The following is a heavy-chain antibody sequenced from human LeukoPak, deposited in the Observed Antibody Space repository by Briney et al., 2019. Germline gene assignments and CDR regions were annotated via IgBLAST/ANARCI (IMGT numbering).Heavy chain of an antibody. D-gene: IGHD5-12*01. CDR2: ISSSGGST. Sequence: GASLRLSCAASGFTFSSYAMSWVRQAPGKGLEWVSAISSSGGSTYYADSVKGRFTISRDNSKNTLYLQMNSLRAEDTAVYYCAKGYSGYDYYFDYWGQGTLVTVSS. CDR1: GFTFSSYA. CDR3: AKGYSGYDYYFDY. J-gene: IGHJ4*02. V-gene: IGHV3-23*01.